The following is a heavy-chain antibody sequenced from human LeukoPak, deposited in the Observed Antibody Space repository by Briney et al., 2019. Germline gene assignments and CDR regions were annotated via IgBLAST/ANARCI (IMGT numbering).Heavy chain of an antibody. CDR3: AKEGIGAAGRRFDC. CDR1: GFTFSSYG. V-gene: IGHV3-23*01. J-gene: IGHJ4*02. D-gene: IGHD6-13*01. Sequence: GGSLRLSCVASGFTFSSYGMNWVRQAPGKGLQWVSSIANTGGNTYYADSVRGRFTISRDNSKNTLYLQMNSLRDEDTAVYYCAKEGIGAAGRRFDCWGQGTPVTVSS. CDR2: IANTGGNT.